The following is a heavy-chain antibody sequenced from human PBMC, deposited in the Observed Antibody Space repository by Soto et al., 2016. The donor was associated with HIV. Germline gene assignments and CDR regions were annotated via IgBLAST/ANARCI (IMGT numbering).Heavy chain of an antibody. Sequence: QVQLVQSGAEVKKPGASVKVSCKASGYTFSSYDINWVRQATGQGLEWVGWMNPNSGNTGYAQKFQGRVTITRNTSITTAYMELSSLRSEDTAVYYCTRQLVRGNWFDPWGQGTLVTVSS. CDR1: GYTFSSYD. J-gene: IGHJ5*02. CDR3: TRQLVRGNWFDP. CDR2: MNPNSGNT. V-gene: IGHV1-8*01. D-gene: IGHD3-10*01.